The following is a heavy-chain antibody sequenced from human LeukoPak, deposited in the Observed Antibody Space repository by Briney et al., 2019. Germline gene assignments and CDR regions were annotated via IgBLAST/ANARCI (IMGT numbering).Heavy chain of an antibody. D-gene: IGHD6-25*01. J-gene: IGHJ2*01. Sequence: PSETLSLTCTVSGGSISSYYWSWIRQPPGKGLEWIGYIYYSGSTNYTPSLKSRVTISVDTSKNQFSLKLSSVTAADTAVYYCARQGGGFWYFDLWGRGTLVTVSS. CDR1: GGSISSYY. CDR2: IYYSGST. V-gene: IGHV4-59*08. CDR3: ARQGGGFWYFDL.